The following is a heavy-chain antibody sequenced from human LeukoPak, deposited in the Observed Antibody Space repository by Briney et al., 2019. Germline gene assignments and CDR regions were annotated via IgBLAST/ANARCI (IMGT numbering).Heavy chain of an antibody. CDR1: GYSFTSYW. V-gene: IGHV5-51*01. CDR2: IYPGDSDT. CDR3: ARLGIAAAGTSEFDY. D-gene: IGHD6-13*01. J-gene: IGHJ4*02. Sequence: GESLKISCKGSGYSFTSYWIGWVRPMPGKGLEWMGIIYPGDSDTRYSPSFQGQVTISADKSISTAYLQWSSLKASDTAMYYCARLGIAAAGTSEFDYWGQGTLVTVSS.